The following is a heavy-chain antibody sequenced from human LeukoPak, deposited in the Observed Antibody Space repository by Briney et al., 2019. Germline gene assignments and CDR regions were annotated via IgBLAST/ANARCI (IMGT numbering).Heavy chain of an antibody. D-gene: IGHD1-7*01. CDR2: ISGSGGST. Sequence: GSLRLSCAASGFTFSSYAMSWVRQAPGKGLEWVSAISGSGGSTYYADSVKGRFTISRDNSKNTLYLQMNSLRAEDTAVYYCAKGGETGTTYYYYYMDVWGKGTTVTVSS. CDR1: GFTFSSYA. CDR3: AKGGETGTTYYYYYMDV. J-gene: IGHJ6*03. V-gene: IGHV3-23*01.